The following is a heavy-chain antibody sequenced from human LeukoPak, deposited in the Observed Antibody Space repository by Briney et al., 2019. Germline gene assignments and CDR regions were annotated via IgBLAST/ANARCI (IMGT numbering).Heavy chain of an antibody. V-gene: IGHV1-18*01. CDR3: ARAVYDILTFTYNYYYMDV. Sequence: ASVKVSCKASGYTFTSYGISWVRQAPGQGLEWMGWISAYNGNTNYAQKLQGRVTMTTDTSTSTAYMELRSLRSDDTAVYYCARAVYDILTFTYNYYYMDVWGKGTTVTVSS. CDR2: ISAYNGNT. CDR1: GYTFTSYG. J-gene: IGHJ6*03. D-gene: IGHD3-9*01.